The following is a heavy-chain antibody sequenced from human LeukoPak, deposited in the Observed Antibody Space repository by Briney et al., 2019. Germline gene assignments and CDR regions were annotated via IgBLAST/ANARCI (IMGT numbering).Heavy chain of an antibody. CDR1: GFTFDDYA. V-gene: IGHV3-9*01. CDR3: AREEYYYGSGSYAFDI. J-gene: IGHJ3*02. CDR2: ISWNSGGI. Sequence: GGSLRLSCAASGFTFDDYAMHWVRQAPGKGLEWVSGISWNSGGIVYADSVKGRFTISRDNAKNSLYLQMNSLRAEDTALYHCAREEYYYGSGSYAFDIWGQGTMVTVSS. D-gene: IGHD3-10*01.